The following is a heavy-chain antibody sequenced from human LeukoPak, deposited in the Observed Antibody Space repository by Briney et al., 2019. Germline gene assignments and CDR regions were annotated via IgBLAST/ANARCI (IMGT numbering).Heavy chain of an antibody. CDR2: IYYSGST. V-gene: IGHV4-59*01. Sequence: SETLSLTCTVSGGSISSYYWSWIRQPPGKGLEWIGYIYYSGSTNYNPSLKSRVTISVDTSKNQFSLKLSSVTAADTAVYYCASKAPYSSGWYHFDYWGQGTLVTVSS. CDR1: GGSISSYY. D-gene: IGHD6-19*01. J-gene: IGHJ4*02. CDR3: ASKAPYSSGWYHFDY.